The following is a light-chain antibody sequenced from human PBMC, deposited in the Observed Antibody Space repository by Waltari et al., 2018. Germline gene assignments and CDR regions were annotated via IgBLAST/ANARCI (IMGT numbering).Light chain of an antibody. J-gene: IGKJ1*01. V-gene: IGKV3-20*01. Sequence: DIVLTQSPGTLSLSPGERATLSCRASQSLCIYLAWSQQKPGQAPRLLIYHASTRATGIPDRFSGSGSGTDFSLTISRLEPEDFAMYYCQHYVRLPATFGQGTKVEIK. CDR1: QSLCIY. CDR2: HAS. CDR3: QHYVRLPAT.